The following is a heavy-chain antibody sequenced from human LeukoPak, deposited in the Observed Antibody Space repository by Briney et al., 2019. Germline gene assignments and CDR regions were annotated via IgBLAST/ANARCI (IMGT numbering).Heavy chain of an antibody. CDR2: INDSGSV. J-gene: IGHJ4*02. CDR1: SGSFSGYY. CDR3: ARRLVRSGASQVSDD. D-gene: IGHD2-15*01. V-gene: IGHV4-34*01. Sequence: PSETLSLTCAVYSGSFSGYYWSWIRQPPGKGLEWIGEINDSGSVNCNPSLKNRVTLSVDTSKNQFSLRLSSVAAADTAVYYCARRLVRSGASQVSDDWGQGTLVTVSS.